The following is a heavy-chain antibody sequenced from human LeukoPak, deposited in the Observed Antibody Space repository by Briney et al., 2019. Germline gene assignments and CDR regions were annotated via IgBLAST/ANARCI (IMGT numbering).Heavy chain of an antibody. Sequence: PGGSLRLSCAASGFTFSGYEMNWVRQAPGKGLEWVSYISSSGSTIYYADSVKGRFTISRDNAKNSLYLQMNSLRAEDTAVYYCARDSAAATSGMDVWGQGTTVTVSS. CDR3: ARDSAAATSGMDV. CDR1: GFTFSGYE. J-gene: IGHJ6*02. V-gene: IGHV3-48*03. D-gene: IGHD2-15*01. CDR2: ISSSGSTI.